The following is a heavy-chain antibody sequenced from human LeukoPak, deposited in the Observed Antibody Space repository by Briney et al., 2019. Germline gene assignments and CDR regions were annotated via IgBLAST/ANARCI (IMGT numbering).Heavy chain of an antibody. V-gene: IGHV1-2*02. D-gene: IGHD2-8*02. Sequence: GASAKVSCKASGYTFTGYYMHWVRQAPGQGLEWMGWINPNNGGTNYAQKFQGRVTMTRDTSISTAYMELSSLISDDTAVYYCARDTGGNWFDPWGQGTLVTVSS. J-gene: IGHJ5*02. CDR1: GYTFTGYY. CDR2: INPNNGGT. CDR3: ARDTGGNWFDP.